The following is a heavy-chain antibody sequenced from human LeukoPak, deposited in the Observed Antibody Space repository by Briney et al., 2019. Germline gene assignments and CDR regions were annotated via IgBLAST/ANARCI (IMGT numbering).Heavy chain of an antibody. CDR3: AREVPLSYGDRLYYFDY. CDR2: IYTSGST. Sequence: SQTLSLTCTVSGGSISSSSYFWSWIRQPAGKGLEWIGRIYTSGSTNYNPSLKSRVTISVDTSKNQFSLKLSSVTAADTAVYYCAREVPLSYGDRLYYFDYWGQGTLVTVSS. CDR1: GGSISSSSYF. J-gene: IGHJ4*02. V-gene: IGHV4-61*02. D-gene: IGHD4-17*01.